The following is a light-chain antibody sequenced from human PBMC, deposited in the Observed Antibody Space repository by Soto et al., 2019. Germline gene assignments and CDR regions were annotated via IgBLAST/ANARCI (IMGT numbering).Light chain of an antibody. Sequence: DIQMTQSPSSLSASVGERVTITCQASQDIGNFLNWYQQKPGKAPKLLIYDASNLQTGVPSRFSGSGSGTHFTFTISSLQPEDSATYYCHHYDNVPQTFGQGTKLEIK. J-gene: IGKJ2*01. CDR3: HHYDNVPQT. CDR2: DAS. V-gene: IGKV1-33*01. CDR1: QDIGNF.